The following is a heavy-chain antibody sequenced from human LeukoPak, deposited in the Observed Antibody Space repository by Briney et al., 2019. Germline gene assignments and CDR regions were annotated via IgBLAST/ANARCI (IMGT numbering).Heavy chain of an antibody. V-gene: IGHV1-3*01. D-gene: IGHD1-26*01. J-gene: IGHJ4*02. CDR1: GYTFTSYA. Sequence: ASVKVSCKASGYTFTSYAIHWARQAPGQRLEWIGWISAGNGNTKYSQNFQGRVTFISNTSATTAFMELSSLRSEDAAVYYCARDSGSGNNDYWGQGTLVTVSS. CDR2: ISAGNGNT. CDR3: ARDSGSGNNDY.